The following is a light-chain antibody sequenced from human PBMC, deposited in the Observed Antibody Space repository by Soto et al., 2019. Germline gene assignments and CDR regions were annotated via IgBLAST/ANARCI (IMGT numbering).Light chain of an antibody. J-gene: IGLJ1*01. V-gene: IGLV1-40*01. CDR2: DNN. CDR1: SSNIGAGYE. CDR3: QSYDSSLSALYV. Sequence: QSVLTQSPSVSGAPGQRVTISCTGSSSNIGAGYEVNWYQHLPGTAPKLLIYDNNNRPSGVPDRFSGSKSGTSASLAITGLQAEDEAEYYCQSYDSSLSALYVFGTGTKVTVL.